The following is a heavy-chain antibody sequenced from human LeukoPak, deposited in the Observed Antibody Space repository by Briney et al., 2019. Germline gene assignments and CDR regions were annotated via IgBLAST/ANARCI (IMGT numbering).Heavy chain of an antibody. D-gene: IGHD4-17*01. J-gene: IGHJ4*02. V-gene: IGHV3-48*03. CDR2: ISSSGTTT. CDR1: GYSFSVYE. CDR3: ATLTVATSFDY. Sequence: GGSLRLSCAASGYSFSVYEMHWVRQAPGKGLEWISDISSSGTTTYYADSVKGRFTISRDNAKNSLYLQMNSLRAEDTAVYYCATLTVATSFDYWGQGTLVTVSS.